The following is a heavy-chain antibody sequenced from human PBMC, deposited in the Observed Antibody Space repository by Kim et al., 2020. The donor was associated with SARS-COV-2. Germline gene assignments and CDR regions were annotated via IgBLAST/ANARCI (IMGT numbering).Heavy chain of an antibody. CDR3: TRRDGGNSGDIDY. CDR1: GFTFSGSA. V-gene: IGHV3-73*01. J-gene: IGHJ4*02. D-gene: IGHD2-21*02. CDR2: IRSKANSYAT. Sequence: GGSLRLSCAASGFTFSGSAMHWVRQASGKGLEWVGRIRSKANSYATAYAASVKGRFTISRDDSKNTAYLQMNSLKTEDTAVYYCTRRDGGNSGDIDYWGQGTLVTVSS.